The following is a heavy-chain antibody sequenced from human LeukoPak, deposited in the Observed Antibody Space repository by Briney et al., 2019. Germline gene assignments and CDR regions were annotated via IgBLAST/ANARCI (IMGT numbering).Heavy chain of an antibody. CDR1: GFTFNNYW. D-gene: IGHD6-13*01. CDR3: ERDPAARDF. J-gene: IGHJ4*02. Sequence: PGGSLRLSCVASGFTFNNYWMRWVRQAPGKGLEWVANIEADGTEKNYVDSVKGRFTVSRDNARNSLYLKMSCLRVEDTVVYYCERDPAARDFWGQGTLVTVSS. CDR2: IEADGTEK. V-gene: IGHV3-7*04.